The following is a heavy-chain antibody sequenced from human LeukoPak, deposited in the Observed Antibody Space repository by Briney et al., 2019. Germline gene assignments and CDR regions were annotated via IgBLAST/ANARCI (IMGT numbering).Heavy chain of an antibody. CDR2: IDHTGTT. D-gene: IGHD5-24*01. CDR1: GGSFGSYY. J-gene: IGHJ4*02. CDR3: ARGRWGGYNRFDY. V-gene: IGHV4-34*01. Sequence: TTSETLSLTCAVSGGSFGSYYWTWIRQSPGNGLEWIGQIDHTGTTAYNPSLKTRVTISLDTSKTQFSVNVTSLTAADTAVYYCARGRWGGYNRFDYWGRGTQVTVSS.